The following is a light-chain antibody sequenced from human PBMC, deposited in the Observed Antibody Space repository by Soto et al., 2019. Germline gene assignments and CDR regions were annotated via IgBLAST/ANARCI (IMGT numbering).Light chain of an antibody. CDR3: SSYTSSSSYVV. CDR2: DVS. Sequence: QSALTQPASVSGSPGQSITISCTGTSSDVGGYNYVSWYQQHPGKAPKLMIYDVSNRPSGVSNRFSGSKSGNTASLTISGLQAEDEADYYCSSYTSSSSYVVFGGGTKVPS. V-gene: IGLV2-14*01. J-gene: IGLJ2*01. CDR1: SSDVGGYNY.